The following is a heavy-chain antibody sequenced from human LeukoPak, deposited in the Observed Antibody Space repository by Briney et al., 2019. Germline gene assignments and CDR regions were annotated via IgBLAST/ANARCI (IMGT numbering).Heavy chain of an antibody. CDR1: GYTFSSYY. J-gene: IGHJ4*02. D-gene: IGHD4-23*01. CDR2: INPTGSST. CDR3: AREASGGYFDY. Sequence: ASVKVSCKASGYTFSSYYMHWVRQAPGQGLEWVGLINPTGSSTSYAQKFRGRVTMTRDASTSTVYMDLNSLTSEDTAVYYCAREASGGYFDYWGQGTLVTVSS. V-gene: IGHV1-46*01.